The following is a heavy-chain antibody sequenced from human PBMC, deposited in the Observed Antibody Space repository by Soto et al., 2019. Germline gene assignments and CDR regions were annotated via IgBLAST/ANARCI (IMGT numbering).Heavy chain of an antibody. CDR1: GYTFISYG. V-gene: IGHV1-18*01. CDR3: ARHDYDYVWGSYRQFDY. D-gene: IGHD3-16*02. J-gene: IGHJ4*02. CDR2: ISAYNGNT. Sequence: ASVKVSCKASGYTFISYGISWVRQAPGQGLEWMGWISAYNGNTNYAQKLQGRVTMTTDTSASTAYMELSSLRSEDTAVYYCARHDYDYVWGSYRQFDYWGQGTLVTVSS.